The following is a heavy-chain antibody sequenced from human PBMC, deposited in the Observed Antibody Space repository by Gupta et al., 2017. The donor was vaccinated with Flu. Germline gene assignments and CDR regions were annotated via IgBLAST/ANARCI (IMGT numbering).Heavy chain of an antibody. J-gene: IGHJ3*01. D-gene: IGHD4-4*01. V-gene: IGHV3-23*01. CDR3: AKGVRATGWTV. Sequence: FYADSVKGRFTISRDNSKNTLSLQMHSLRDEDTATYYCAKGVRATGWTVWGQGTMVTVSS.